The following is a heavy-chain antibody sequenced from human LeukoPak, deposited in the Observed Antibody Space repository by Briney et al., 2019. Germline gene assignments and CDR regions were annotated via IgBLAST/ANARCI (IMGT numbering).Heavy chain of an antibody. V-gene: IGHV6-1*01. CDR2: TYYRSNLYN. Sequence: PSQTLSLTCAVSGDIVSSNSAAWHWIRQSPSRGLEWLVRTYYRSNLYNDYAVSVKNRITINPDTSKNQFSLQLNSVTPEDTAVYYCARSSIAARRLQNWFDPWGQGTLVTVSS. D-gene: IGHD6-6*01. J-gene: IGHJ5*02. CDR1: GDIVSSNSAA. CDR3: ARSSIAARRLQNWFDP.